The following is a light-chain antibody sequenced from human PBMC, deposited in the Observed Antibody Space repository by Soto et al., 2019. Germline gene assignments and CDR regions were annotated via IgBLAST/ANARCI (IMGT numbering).Light chain of an antibody. Sequence: EIVMTQSPATLSVSPGERATLSCRASQSVSDNLAWYQQKLGQAPRVLIHGASTRATGIPARFGGSGSGRDFTLTIRSLQSEDFAVYYCQQYNSWPLTFGQGTKVEIK. CDR3: QQYNSWPLT. CDR1: QSVSDN. J-gene: IGKJ1*01. V-gene: IGKV3-15*01. CDR2: GAS.